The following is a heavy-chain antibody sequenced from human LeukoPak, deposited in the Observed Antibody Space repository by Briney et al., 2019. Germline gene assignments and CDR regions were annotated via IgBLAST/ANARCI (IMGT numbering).Heavy chain of an antibody. CDR1: GFTFSSYA. CDR3: AKGYCSSTSCYARFQH. Sequence: GGSLRLSCAASGFTFSSYAMSWVRQAPGKGLEWVSAISGSGGSTYYADSVKGRFTISRDNSKNTLYLQMNSLRAEDTAVYYCAKGYCSSTSCYARFQHWGQGTPVTVSS. J-gene: IGHJ1*01. D-gene: IGHD2-2*01. V-gene: IGHV3-23*01. CDR2: ISGSGGST.